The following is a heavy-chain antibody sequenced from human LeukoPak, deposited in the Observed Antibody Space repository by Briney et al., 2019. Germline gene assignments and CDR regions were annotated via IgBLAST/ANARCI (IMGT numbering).Heavy chain of an antibody. CDR1: GFTFRNYV. D-gene: IGHD3-3*01. J-gene: IGHJ4*02. CDR2: ISYDGSNK. V-gene: IGHV3-30*18. CDR3: AKARYYYDFWG. Sequence: GGSLRLSCAASGFTFRNYVIHWVRQAPGKGPEWVAVISYDGSNKYYADSVKGRFTISRDNSKNTLYLQMNSLRAEDTAVYYCAKARYYYDFWGWGQGTLVTVSS.